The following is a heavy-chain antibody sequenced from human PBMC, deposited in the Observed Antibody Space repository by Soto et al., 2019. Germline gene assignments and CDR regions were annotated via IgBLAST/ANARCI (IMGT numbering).Heavy chain of an antibody. Sequence: GASVKVFCRTSGFTFWSSAVQWVRQARGQRLEWIGWLVVGTGNTNYAQKFQQRVTISSDRSTNTVSMELSSLTSEDTAVYYCATGAYCSGGSCSDYYYYYGMDLWGQGTTVTVSS. CDR3: ATGAYCSGGSCSDYYYYYGMDL. J-gene: IGHJ6*02. D-gene: IGHD2-15*01. CDR2: LVVGTGNT. CDR1: GFTFWSSA. V-gene: IGHV1-58*01.